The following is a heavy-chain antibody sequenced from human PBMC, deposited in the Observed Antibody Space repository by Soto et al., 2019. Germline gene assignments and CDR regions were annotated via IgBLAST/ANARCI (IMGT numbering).Heavy chain of an antibody. D-gene: IGHD6-13*01. J-gene: IGHJ6*02. CDR3: ATKGRWYVGYYYYGMDV. CDR2: FDPEDGET. V-gene: IGHV1-24*01. Sequence: QVQLVQSGAEVKKPGASVKVSCKVSGYTLTELSMHWVRQAPGKGLEWMGGFDPEDGETIYAQKFQDRVTMTEDTSTDTDYMELSSLRSEDTAVYYCATKGRWYVGYYYYGMDVWGQGTTVTVSS. CDR1: GYTLTELS.